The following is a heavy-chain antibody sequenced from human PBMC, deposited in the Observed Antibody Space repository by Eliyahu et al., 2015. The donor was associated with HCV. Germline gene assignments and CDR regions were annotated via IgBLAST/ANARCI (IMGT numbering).Heavy chain of an antibody. V-gene: IGHV3-15*01. J-gene: IGHJ6*03. D-gene: IGHD3-10*01. CDR2: IKSKTYGGTT. CDR1: GXTFSXXW. Sequence: EVQLVESGGGWVKPGGSLRLSCAASGXTFSXXWMSWVRQAPGKGXEWIGRIKSKTYGGTTDYXAPVKGRFTISRDDSKXTLYLQMNSLKTEDTAVYYCTTGAPGGFDYYLDVWGQGTTVTVSS. CDR3: TTGAPGGFDYYLDV.